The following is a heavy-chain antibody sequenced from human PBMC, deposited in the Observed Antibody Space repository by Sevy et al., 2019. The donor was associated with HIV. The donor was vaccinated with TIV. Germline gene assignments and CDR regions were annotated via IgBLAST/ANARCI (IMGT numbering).Heavy chain of an antibody. V-gene: IGHV4-30-4*01. D-gene: IGHD1-1*01. J-gene: IGHJ4*02. CDR2: FFNSGTM. CDR3: ARSQNLDSSPFDY. Sequence: SETLSLTCTVSGNSISADDYYWSWIRQPPGKGLEWIGYFFNSGTMYFNPSLKSRSVISVDMSKNMAYLNLTSVTAADTAVYFCARSQNLDSSPFDYWGQGALVTVSS. CDR1: GNSISADDYY.